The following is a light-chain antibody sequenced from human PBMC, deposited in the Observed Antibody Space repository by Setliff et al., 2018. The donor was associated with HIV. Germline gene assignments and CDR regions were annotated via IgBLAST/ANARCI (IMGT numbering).Light chain of an antibody. V-gene: IGLV2-23*01. J-gene: IGLJ1*01. CDR2: EGS. Sequence: SALTQPASVSGSPGQSITTSCTGTSSDLGSYHLVSWYQHHPGKAPKLMIYEGSQRPSGVSTRFSGSTSGDTASRTIAGLQAEDEADYYCCSDVAGSHDVFGTGTKVTVL. CDR1: SSDLGSYHL. CDR3: CSDVAGSHDV.